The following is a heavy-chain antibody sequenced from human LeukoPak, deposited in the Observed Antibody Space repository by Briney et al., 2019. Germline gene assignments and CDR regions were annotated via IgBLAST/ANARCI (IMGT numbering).Heavy chain of an antibody. Sequence: ASVKVSCKASGYTFTSYYMHWVRQAPGQGLEWMGIINPSGGSTSYAQKFQGRVTMTEDTSTDTAYMELSSLRSEDTAVYYCATYESIVGATGDYWGQGTLVTVSS. D-gene: IGHD1-26*01. CDR2: INPSGGST. CDR3: ATYESIVGATGDY. CDR1: GYTFTSYY. J-gene: IGHJ4*02. V-gene: IGHV1-46*01.